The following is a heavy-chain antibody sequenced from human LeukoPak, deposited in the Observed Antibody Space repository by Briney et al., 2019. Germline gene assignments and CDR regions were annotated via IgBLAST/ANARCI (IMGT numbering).Heavy chain of an antibody. CDR3: ARGYCSGGSCYSDAYWFDP. D-gene: IGHD2-15*01. Sequence: PSETLSLTCTVSGGSISSYYWSWIRQPPGKGLGWVGYIYYSGSTNYNPSLKGRVTISVDTSKNQFSLKLSSVTAADTAVYYCARGYCSGGSCYSDAYWFDPWGQGTLVTVSS. V-gene: IGHV4-59*01. CDR2: IYYSGST. CDR1: GGSISSYY. J-gene: IGHJ5*02.